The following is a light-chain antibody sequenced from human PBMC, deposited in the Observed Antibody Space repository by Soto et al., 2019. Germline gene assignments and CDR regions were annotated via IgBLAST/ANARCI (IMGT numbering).Light chain of an antibody. CDR1: SSDIGTYRY. J-gene: IGLJ2*01. CDR2: EVS. V-gene: IGLV2-14*01. CDR3: SSYRYSSTPLI. Sequence: LTQPASVSGSPGQSITISCTGTSSDIGTYRYVSWYQHHPGKAPKLLISEVSNRPSGISTRFSGSKSGNTASLTISGLQAEDEADYFCSSYRYSSTPLIFGGGTKVTVL.